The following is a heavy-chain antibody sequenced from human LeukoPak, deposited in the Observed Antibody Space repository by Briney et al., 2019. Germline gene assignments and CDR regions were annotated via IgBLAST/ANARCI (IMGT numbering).Heavy chain of an antibody. Sequence: SETLSLNCTVSGGSISSSTYYWGWIRQPPGKGLEWIGSIYYSGSTYHNPSLKSRVTISVDTSNNQFSLKLSSVTAADTAVYYCARVSNWFDPWGQGTLVTVSS. CDR2: IYYSGST. V-gene: IGHV4-39*07. J-gene: IGHJ5*02. CDR1: GGSISSSTYY. CDR3: ARVSNWFDP.